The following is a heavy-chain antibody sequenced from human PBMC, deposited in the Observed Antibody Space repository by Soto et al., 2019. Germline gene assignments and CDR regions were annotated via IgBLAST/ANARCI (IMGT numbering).Heavy chain of an antibody. V-gene: IGHV3-21*01. CDR2: ISSSSSYI. J-gene: IGHJ4*02. D-gene: IGHD5-12*01. Sequence: GWSLRLSCAASGFTFSSYSMNWVRQAPGKGLEWVSSISSSSSYIYYADSVKGRFTISRDNAKNSLYLQMNSLRAEDTAVYYCARANMATTPPFDYWGQGTLVTGSS. CDR3: ARANMATTPPFDY. CDR1: GFTFSSYS.